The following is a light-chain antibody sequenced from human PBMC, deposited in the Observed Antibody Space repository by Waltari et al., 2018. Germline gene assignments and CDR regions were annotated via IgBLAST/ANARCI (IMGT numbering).Light chain of an antibody. CDR2: GAS. CDR3: QQYGNSPLT. V-gene: IGKV3-20*01. Sequence: EIVLTQSPGTLSLSPGERATVSCRASQSVSSSYLAWYQQKPGQTPRLLIYGASTRASGISDRFSGRGAGTDFILTISRLEPEDSAVYFCQQYGNSPLTFGGGTKVEIK. CDR1: QSVSSSY. J-gene: IGKJ4*01.